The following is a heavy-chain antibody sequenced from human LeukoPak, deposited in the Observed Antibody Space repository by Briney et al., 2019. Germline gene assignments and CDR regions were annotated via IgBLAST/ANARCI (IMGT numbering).Heavy chain of an antibody. Sequence: ASVKVSCKASGYTLTSYYTHWVRQAPGQGLEWMGMTNPNAGGTTYAQKFQGRLTVTRDTSTSTVYMELSSLRSEDTAVYYCARGEGERYFDFWNGYRGRMKTIDYWGQGTLVTVSS. J-gene: IGHJ4*02. CDR2: TNPNAGGT. D-gene: IGHD3-3*01. CDR1: GYTLTSYY. CDR3: ARGEGERYFDFWNGYRGRMKTIDY. V-gene: IGHV1-46*01.